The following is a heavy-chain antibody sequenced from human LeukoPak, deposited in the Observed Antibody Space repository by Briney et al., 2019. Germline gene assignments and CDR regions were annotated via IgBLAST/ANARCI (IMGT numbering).Heavy chain of an antibody. J-gene: IGHJ4*02. V-gene: IGHV3-30*18. CDR2: ISYGGSNK. CDR3: AKEYCSNSVCHSLDY. Sequence: GGSLRLSCAASGFTFSSSGMHWVRQAPGKGLEWVAVISYGGSNKYYADSVKGRFTFSRDNSKNTLYLQMNSLRAEDTAVYYCAKEYCSNSVCHSLDYWGQGTLVTVSS. D-gene: IGHD2-8*01. CDR1: GFTFSSSG.